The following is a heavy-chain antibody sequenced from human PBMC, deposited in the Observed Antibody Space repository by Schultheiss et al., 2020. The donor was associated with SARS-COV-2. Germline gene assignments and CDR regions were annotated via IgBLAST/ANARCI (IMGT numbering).Heavy chain of an antibody. D-gene: IGHD3-22*01. V-gene: IGHV3-23*01. Sequence: GESLKISCAAYGFTFSSYAMSWVRQAPGKGLEWVSGISGSGVSTHYADSLKGRFTISRDNSKNTLYLQMSSLRADDTAIYYCAKDLYRDSSGHYFDYWGQGTLVTVSS. CDR1: GFTFSSYA. CDR3: AKDLYRDSSGHYFDY. J-gene: IGHJ4*02. CDR2: ISGSGVST.